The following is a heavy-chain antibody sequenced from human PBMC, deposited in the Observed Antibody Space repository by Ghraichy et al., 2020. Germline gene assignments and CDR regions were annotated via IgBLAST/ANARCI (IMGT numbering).Heavy chain of an antibody. J-gene: IGHJ4*02. V-gene: IGHV3-74*01. CDR1: GFTFKNYW. CDR2: IDTDGTGT. CDR3: GSVFEY. Sequence: GGSLRLSCGAPGFTFKNYWMHWVRQAPGKGLMWVSRIDTDGTGTSYADSVKGRFTISRDNAKNTVYLEMNNLRAEDTAVYYCGSVFEYWGLGTLVTVSS.